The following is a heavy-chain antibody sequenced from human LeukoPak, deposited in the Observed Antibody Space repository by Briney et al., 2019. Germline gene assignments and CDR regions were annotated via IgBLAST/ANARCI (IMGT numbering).Heavy chain of an antibody. V-gene: IGHV3-7*01. CDR3: AREASCGGPSCFRVSYLDV. J-gene: IGHJ6*03. CDR2: IKHDGSEV. Sequence: GGSLRLSCAASGFSFTEYWMTWVRQAPGQRLEWVANIKHDGSEVYYVDSVKGRFTISRDNAQNSLYLQMNSLGVDDTAVYFCAREASCGGPSCFRVSYLDVWGEGTTVTVSS. CDR1: GFSFTEYW. D-gene: IGHD2-21*01.